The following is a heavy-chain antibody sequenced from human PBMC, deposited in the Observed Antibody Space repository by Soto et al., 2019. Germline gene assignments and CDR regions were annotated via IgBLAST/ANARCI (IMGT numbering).Heavy chain of an antibody. CDR2: IYSGGST. Sequence: EVQLVESGGGLVQPGGSLRLSCAASGFTVSSNYMSWVRQAPGKGLEWVSVIYSGGSTYYADSVKGRFTISRDNSKNTLYLQMNSLRAEDTTVYYCASIGSYVYYFDYWGQGTLVTVSS. CDR1: GFTVSSNY. D-gene: IGHD1-26*01. V-gene: IGHV3-66*01. J-gene: IGHJ4*02. CDR3: ASIGSYVYYFDY.